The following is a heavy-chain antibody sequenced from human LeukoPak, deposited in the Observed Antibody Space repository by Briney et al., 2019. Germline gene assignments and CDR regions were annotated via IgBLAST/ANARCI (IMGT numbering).Heavy chain of an antibody. V-gene: IGHV1-46*01. CDR2: INPSGRST. J-gene: IGHJ6*02. CDR1: GYTFTSYY. D-gene: IGHD3-22*01. CDR3: ARDGVSVQVVRESGGMDV. Sequence: ASVKVSCKASGYTFTSYYMHWVRQAPGQGLEWMGIINPSGRSTSYAQKFQGRVTMTRDTSTSTVYMELSSLRSEDTAVYYCARDGVSVQVVRESGGMDVWGQGTTVTVSS.